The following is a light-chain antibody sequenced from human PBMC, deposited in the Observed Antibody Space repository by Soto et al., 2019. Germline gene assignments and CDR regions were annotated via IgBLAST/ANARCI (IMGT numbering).Light chain of an antibody. CDR1: SSDIGAYHY. CDR2: AVN. V-gene: IGLV2-14*01. Sequence: QSALTQAASVSGSPGQSITISCTGTSSDIGAYHYVSWYQQRPSKAPKVLIYAVNNRPSGISDRFSGSKSGNTASLTISGLQAEDEAVYYCNSYTNSDTVIFGGGTKLTVL. CDR3: NSYTNSDTVI. J-gene: IGLJ2*01.